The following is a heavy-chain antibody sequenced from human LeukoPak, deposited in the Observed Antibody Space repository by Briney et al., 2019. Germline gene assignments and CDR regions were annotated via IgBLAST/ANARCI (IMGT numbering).Heavy chain of an antibody. V-gene: IGHV1-18*01. CDR3: AKMGASSGYSPIDY. D-gene: IGHD3-22*01. J-gene: IGHJ4*02. Sequence: ASVTVSFTASGYSFTSYGFSWVRQAPGQGLEWMGWISAYDGNTNYAQKVHDRVTMTTDSSTSTAYMELRSLRSDDTAVYYCAKMGASSGYSPIDYWGQGTLVTVSS. CDR2: ISAYDGNT. CDR1: GYSFTSYG.